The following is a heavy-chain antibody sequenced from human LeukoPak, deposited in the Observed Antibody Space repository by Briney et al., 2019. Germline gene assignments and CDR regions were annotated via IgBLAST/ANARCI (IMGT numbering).Heavy chain of an antibody. D-gene: IGHD2-15*01. CDR2: LSYSGST. Sequence: SETLSLTCSVSGGSISSFYCNWIRYTPGKGLKWIGYLSYSGSTNYNPSLKGRVSISVDTSKNQFSLSLRSVTAADTAVYYCAREANCGGGACYPYYYYYFFDFWGKGTTVTVSS. CDR1: GGSISSFY. J-gene: IGHJ6*03. CDR3: AREANCGGGACYPYYYYYFFDF. V-gene: IGHV4-59*01.